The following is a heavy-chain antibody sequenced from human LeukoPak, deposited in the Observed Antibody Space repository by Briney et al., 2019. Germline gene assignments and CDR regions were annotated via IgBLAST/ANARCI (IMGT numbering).Heavy chain of an antibody. V-gene: IGHV3-7*01. CDR3: AKLAKYFYGSETYYFFEH. Sequence: GGSLRLSCAASGFSFTTYWMGWVRQAPGKGLEWVANIKQDGTEKYYVDSVKGRFTISRDNAENSLYLQMNSLRVEDTAVYYCAKLAKYFYGSETYYFFEHWGQGTPVTASS. CDR2: IKQDGTEK. CDR1: GFSFTTYW. J-gene: IGHJ4*02. D-gene: IGHD3-10*01.